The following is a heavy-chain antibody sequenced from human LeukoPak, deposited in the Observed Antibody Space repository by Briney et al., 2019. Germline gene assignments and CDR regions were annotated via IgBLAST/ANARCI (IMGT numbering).Heavy chain of an antibody. J-gene: IGHJ5*01. CDR2: VSGGGVST. CDR1: GDTIRSSSYY. CDR3: ATYSTKNAREFES. D-gene: IGHD2/OR15-2a*01. Sequence: ETLSLTCTVSGDTIRSSSYYWGWIRQAPGKGLEWVSAVSGGGVSTYYTDSVKGRFTISRDNSKNTLYLQMNSLRAEDTAVYYCATYSTKNAREFESWGQGTLVTVSS. V-gene: IGHV3-23*01.